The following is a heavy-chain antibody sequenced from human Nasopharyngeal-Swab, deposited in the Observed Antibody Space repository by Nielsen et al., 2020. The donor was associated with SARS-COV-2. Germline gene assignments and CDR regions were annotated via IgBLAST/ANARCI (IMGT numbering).Heavy chain of an antibody. Sequence: GGSLRPSCPTSGSTFSPYTMTWVRQAPGKGLQWISYITSGNSVQYADSVRGRFTISRDNAKNSLYLQMNSLTAEDTAVYYCARERGGGYGDYWGQGTLVTVSS. D-gene: IGHD5-12*01. J-gene: IGHJ4*02. V-gene: IGHV3-48*04. CDR1: GSTFSPYT. CDR3: ARERGGGYGDY. CDR2: ITSGNSV.